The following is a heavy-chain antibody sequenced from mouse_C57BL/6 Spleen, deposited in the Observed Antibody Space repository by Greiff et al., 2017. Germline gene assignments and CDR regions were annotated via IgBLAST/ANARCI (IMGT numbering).Heavy chain of an antibody. CDR1: GFTFSSYG. Sequence: EVHLVESGGDLVKPGGSLKLSCAASGFTFSSYGMSWVRQTPAKRLEWVATISSGGSYTYYPDSVKGRFTISRDNAKNTLYLQMSSRKSEDTAMYYCARQENAMDYWGQGTSVTVSS. V-gene: IGHV5-6*01. CDR2: ISSGGSYT. CDR3: ARQENAMDY. J-gene: IGHJ4*01.